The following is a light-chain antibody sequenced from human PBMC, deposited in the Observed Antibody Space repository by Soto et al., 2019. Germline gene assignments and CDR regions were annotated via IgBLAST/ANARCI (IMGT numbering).Light chain of an antibody. CDR1: QGIGTW. J-gene: IGKJ4*01. CDR2: GAS. CDR3: LQYNSYPFT. V-gene: IGKV1-17*03. Sequence: DLQMTPSPSSVSASVGGSVAMTCRASQGIGTWLAWYQQKPGRVPKRLIYGASTLQSWAPSRFSGSASGAAFTLTISSLQPEDFATYYCLQYNSYPFTFGGGTKVDNK.